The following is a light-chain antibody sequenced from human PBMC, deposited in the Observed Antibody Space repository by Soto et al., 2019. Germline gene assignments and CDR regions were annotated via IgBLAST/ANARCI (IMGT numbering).Light chain of an antibody. CDR3: QQRSNWPLT. CDR1: QSVSSY. Sequence: EIVLTQFPATLSLSPGERATLSCRASQSVSSYLAWYQQKPGQAPRLLIYDASNRATGIPARFSGSGSGTDFTLTISSLEPEDFAVYYCQQRSNWPLTFGGGTKGISN. V-gene: IGKV3-11*01. J-gene: IGKJ4*01. CDR2: DAS.